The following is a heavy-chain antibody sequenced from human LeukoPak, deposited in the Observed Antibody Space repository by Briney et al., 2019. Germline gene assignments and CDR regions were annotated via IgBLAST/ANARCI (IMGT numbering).Heavy chain of an antibody. CDR3: AREEGGYYDSSGYSGVDY. J-gene: IGHJ4*02. D-gene: IGHD3-22*01. CDR2: INPNSGGT. Sequence: ASVKVSCKASGYTFTGYYMHWVRQAPGQGLEWMGWINPNSGGTNYAQKFQGRVTMTRDTSTSTVYMELSSLRSEDTAVYYCAREEGGYYDSSGYSGVDYWGQGTLVTVSS. CDR1: GYTFTGYY. V-gene: IGHV1-2*02.